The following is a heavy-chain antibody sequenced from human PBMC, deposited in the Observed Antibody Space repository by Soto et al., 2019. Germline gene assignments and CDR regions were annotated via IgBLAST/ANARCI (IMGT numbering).Heavy chain of an antibody. Sequence: GGSLRLSCAASAFTFSDYYMGWIRQAPGKGLEWLSYISGNGNTIYYPDSVKGRFTVSRDNAKNLLYLQMNSLRAEDTAVYYCAASAVVAAHYWGQGALVTVSS. CDR3: AASAVVAAHY. D-gene: IGHD2-15*01. J-gene: IGHJ4*02. CDR1: AFTFSDYY. CDR2: ISGNGNTI. V-gene: IGHV3-11*01.